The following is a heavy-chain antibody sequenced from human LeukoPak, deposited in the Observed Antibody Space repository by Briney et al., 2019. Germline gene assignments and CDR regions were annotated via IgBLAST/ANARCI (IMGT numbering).Heavy chain of an antibody. CDR1: GGSMSRYY. V-gene: IGHV4-59*01. CDR2: IYSGST. Sequence: PSETLSLTCTVSGGSMSRYYWSWIRQPPGKGLEWIGYIYSGSTNYNPSLKSRVTISVDTSKNQFSLKVSSVTAADTAVYYCARVAPGSCGGSCYALDYWGQGTLVTVFS. J-gene: IGHJ4*02. CDR3: ARVAPGSCGGSCYALDY. D-gene: IGHD2-15*01.